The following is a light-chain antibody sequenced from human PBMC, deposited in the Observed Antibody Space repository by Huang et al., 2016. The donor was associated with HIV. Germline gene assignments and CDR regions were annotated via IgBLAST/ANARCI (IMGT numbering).Light chain of an antibody. CDR3: LQDYNYPRT. CDR2: AAS. Sequence: AIQMTQSPSSLSASVGDRVTVTCRARQGIGNDLGWYQQKQGKAPKLLIYAASSLQGGVPSRFSGSGSGTVFTLTISILQPEDFATYYCLQDYNYPRTFGQGTKVEIK. CDR1: QGIGND. V-gene: IGKV1-6*01. J-gene: IGKJ1*01.